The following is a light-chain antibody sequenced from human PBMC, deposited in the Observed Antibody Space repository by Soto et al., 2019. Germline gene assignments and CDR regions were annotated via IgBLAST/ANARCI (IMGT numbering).Light chain of an antibody. Sequence: DIVMTQSPDSLPVSLGERATINCKSSQSLLYSSNNKNYLAWYQQKPGQPTKLLIFWASTREAGVPDRFSGSGSGTDFTLTISRLQAEYVAIYYCQQYYYTPYSFGQGTKLEIK. J-gene: IGKJ2*03. V-gene: IGKV4-1*01. CDR2: WAS. CDR1: QSLLYSSNNKNY. CDR3: QQYYYTPYS.